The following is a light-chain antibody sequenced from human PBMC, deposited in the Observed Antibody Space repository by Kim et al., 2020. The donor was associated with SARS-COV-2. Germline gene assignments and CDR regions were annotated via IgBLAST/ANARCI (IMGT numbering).Light chain of an antibody. CDR1: SSNIGSET. CDR3: ASWDDTLNGWV. J-gene: IGLJ3*02. CDR2: NDD. V-gene: IGLV1-44*01. Sequence: QSVLTQPPSASGTPGQRVAISCSGSSSNIGSETVIWFQQLPGTAPTLLIHNDDLRPSGVPDRFSGSKSGTSASLAISGLQSEDEADYYCASWDDTLNGWVFGGGTQLTVL.